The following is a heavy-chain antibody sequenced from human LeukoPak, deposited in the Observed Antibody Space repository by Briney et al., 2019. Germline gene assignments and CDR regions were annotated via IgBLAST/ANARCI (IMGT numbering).Heavy chain of an antibody. V-gene: IGHV3-30*02. D-gene: IGHD2-2*01. CDR2: IRYDGSNK. CDR3: AKERLGYCSSTSCYCFDY. CDR1: GFTFSSYG. Sequence: GGSLRLSCAASGFTFSSYGMHWVRQAPGKGLEWVAFIRYDGSNKYYADSVKGRFTISRDNSKNTLYLQMNSLRAEDTAVYYCAKERLGYCSSTSCYCFDYWGRESWSPSPQ. J-gene: IGHJ4*02.